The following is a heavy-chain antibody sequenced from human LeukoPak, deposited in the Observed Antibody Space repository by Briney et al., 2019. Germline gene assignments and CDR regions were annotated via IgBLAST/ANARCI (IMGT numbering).Heavy chain of an antibody. CDR3: ARLRVQQLASSYYMDV. D-gene: IGHD6-13*01. CDR2: LYYGVNT. J-gene: IGHJ6*03. V-gene: IGHV4-39*01. Sequence: SETLSLTCTVSGDSVTTTNFYWGWIRQAPGKGLEWIGSLYYGVNTYYKPSLKSRVTISVDTSLNQFSLILTSVTAADTGMYYCARLRVQQLASSYYMDVWGKGTTVTVSS. CDR1: GDSVTTTNFY.